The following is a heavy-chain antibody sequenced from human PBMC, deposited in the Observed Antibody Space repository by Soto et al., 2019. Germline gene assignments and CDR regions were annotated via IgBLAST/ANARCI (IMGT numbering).Heavy chain of an antibody. CDR2: IIPLFGTA. J-gene: IGHJ6*02. CDR3: ARASRLYCSGCICYRYYFYYGMDV. CDR1: GGTFSNYA. D-gene: IGHD2-15*01. Sequence: QVQLVQSGAEVKKPGSSVKVSCKASGGTFSNYAISWVRQAPGQGLEWMGGIIPLFGTANYAQKFQGRVTITADESTSAAYMDLRSLRSEDTAVYSCARASRLYCSGCICYRYYFYYGMDVWGQGTTVTVSS. V-gene: IGHV1-69*12.